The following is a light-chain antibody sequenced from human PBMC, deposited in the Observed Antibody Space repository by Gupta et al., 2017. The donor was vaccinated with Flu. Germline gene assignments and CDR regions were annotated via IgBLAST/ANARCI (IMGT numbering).Light chain of an antibody. J-gene: IGKJ2*01. Sequence: EIVLTQSPATLSLSPGDRAILSCRASQSVNIYLAWYQQKPGQPPRLLMFDASKRAAGIPDRFSGSGSGTELTLTISTREPEDFAVYYCQQRSGWPMYTFGQGTKLE. CDR1: QSVNIY. V-gene: IGKV3-11*01. CDR3: QQRSGWPMYT. CDR2: DAS.